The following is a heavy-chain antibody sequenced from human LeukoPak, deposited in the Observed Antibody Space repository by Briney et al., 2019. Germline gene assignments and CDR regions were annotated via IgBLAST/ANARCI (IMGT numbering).Heavy chain of an antibody. V-gene: IGHV4-34*01. CDR2: IYYSGST. CDR3: ARLAYYDSYYMDV. Sequence: SETLSLTCAVYGGSFSGYYWSWIRQPPGKGLEWIGYIYYSGSTYYNPSLKSRVTISVDTSKNQFSLKLSSVTAADTAVYYCARLAYYDSYYMDVWGKGTTVTVSS. D-gene: IGHD3-22*01. J-gene: IGHJ6*03. CDR1: GGSFSGYY.